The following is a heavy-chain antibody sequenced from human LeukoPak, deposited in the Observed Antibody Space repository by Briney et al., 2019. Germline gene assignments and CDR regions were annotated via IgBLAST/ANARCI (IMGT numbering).Heavy chain of an antibody. CDR2: INPNSGGT. CDR1: GYTFTGYY. CDR3: ARDSSSTSPYYYGMDV. V-gene: IGHV1-2*04. Sequence: ASVKVSCKASGYTFTGYYMHWVRQAPGQGLEWMGWINPNSGGTNYAQKFQGWVTMTRDTSISTAYMELSRLRSDDTAVYYCARDSSSTSPYYYGMDVWGQGTTVTVSS. J-gene: IGHJ6*02. D-gene: IGHD2-2*01.